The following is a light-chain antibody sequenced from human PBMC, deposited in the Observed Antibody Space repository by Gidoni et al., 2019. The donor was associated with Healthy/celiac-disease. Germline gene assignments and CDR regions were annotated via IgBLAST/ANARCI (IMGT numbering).Light chain of an antibody. J-gene: IGLJ3*02. Sequence: QSVLTQPPSASGTPGQRVTISCSGSSSNIGSHTVNWFQQLPGTAPKLLIYSNNQRPSGVPDRFSGSKSGTSASLAISGLQSEDEAEYYCAAWDDSLNGWVFGGGTKLTVL. V-gene: IGLV1-44*01. CDR2: SNN. CDR1: SSNIGSHT. CDR3: AAWDDSLNGWV.